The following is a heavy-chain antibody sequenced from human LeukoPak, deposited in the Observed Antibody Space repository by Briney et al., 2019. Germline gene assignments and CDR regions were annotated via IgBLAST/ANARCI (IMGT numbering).Heavy chain of an antibody. Sequence: PGGSLRLSCAASGFTFSRLWMGWVRQAPGKGLEWVANIKQDGSEKYYVDSVKGRFTISRDNAKNSLYLQMNSLRAEDTAVYYCARGNRYYYDSSGYSDYWGQGTLVTVSS. V-gene: IGHV3-7*01. CDR3: ARGNRYYYDSSGYSDY. D-gene: IGHD3-22*01. J-gene: IGHJ4*02. CDR2: IKQDGSEK. CDR1: GFTFSRLW.